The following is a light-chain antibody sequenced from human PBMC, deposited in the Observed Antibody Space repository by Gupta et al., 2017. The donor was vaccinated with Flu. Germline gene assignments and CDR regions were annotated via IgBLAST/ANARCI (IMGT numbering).Light chain of an antibody. V-gene: IGKV1-39*01. J-gene: IGKJ2*03. CDR2: AAT. Sequence: DIQLTQPPSSLSASVGDRVTITCRPSQSVSSYLNWYQQKPGKAPKLLIYAATRLQVGVPSRFSATASGIDFSLTISGLQLDDFGTYFCQQSHNTPFSFGQGTTLEIK. CDR1: QSVSSY. CDR3: QQSHNTPFS.